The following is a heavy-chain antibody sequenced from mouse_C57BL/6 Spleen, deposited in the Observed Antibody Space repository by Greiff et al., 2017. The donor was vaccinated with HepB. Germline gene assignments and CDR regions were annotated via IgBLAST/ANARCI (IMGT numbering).Heavy chain of an antibody. CDR1: GYTFTSYW. CDR2: IDPSDSYT. V-gene: IGHV1-50*01. J-gene: IGHJ2*01. CDR3: AQTAQVSYYFDY. Sequence: QVQLKQPGAELVKPGASVKLSCKASGYTFTSYWMQWVKQRPGQGLEWIGEIDPSDSYTNYNQKFKGKATLTVDTSSSTAYMQLSSLTSEDSAVYYCAQTAQVSYYFDYWGQGTTLTVSS. D-gene: IGHD3-2*02.